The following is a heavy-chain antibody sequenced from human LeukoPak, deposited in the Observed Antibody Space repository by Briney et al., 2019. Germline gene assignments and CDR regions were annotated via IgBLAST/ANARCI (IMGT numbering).Heavy chain of an antibody. D-gene: IGHD3-22*01. V-gene: IGHV4-38-2*02. CDR1: GYSISSGYY. J-gene: IGHJ4*02. CDR3: ARGGYYYDSSGWGHFDY. CDR2: IYYSGST. Sequence: SETLSLTCTVSGYSISSGYYWGWIRQPPGKGLEWIGYIYYSGSTNYNPSLKSRVTISVDTSKNQFSLKLSSVTAADTAVYYCARGGYYYDSSGWGHFDYWGQGTLVTVSS.